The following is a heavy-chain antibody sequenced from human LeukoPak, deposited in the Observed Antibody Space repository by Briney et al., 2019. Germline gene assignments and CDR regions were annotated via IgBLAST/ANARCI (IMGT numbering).Heavy chain of an antibody. V-gene: IGHV3-7*01. D-gene: IGHD6-13*01. Sequence: ETLSLTCTVSGYSISSGFYWMTWVRQAPGTGLEWVANINQDGSVKYYVDSLKGRFTIFRDNAKNSLHLQTNNLRAEDTAVYFCARIGYSSCSLDYWGQGTLVTVSS. J-gene: IGHJ4*02. CDR3: ARIGYSSCSLDY. CDR1: GYSISSGFYW. CDR2: INQDGSVK.